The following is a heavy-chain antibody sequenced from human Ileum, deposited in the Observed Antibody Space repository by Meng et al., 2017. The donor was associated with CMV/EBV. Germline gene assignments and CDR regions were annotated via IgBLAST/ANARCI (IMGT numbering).Heavy chain of an antibody. D-gene: IGHD2-21*02. V-gene: IGHV1-18*01. Sequence: CKASGYTFAIDGITWVRQAPGQGLEWVGWIKGENGNTNYAQKFQGRVIMTTDTSTKTAYMEFWSLRSDDTAIYYCARAGNVVTTTFDFWGQGTLVTVS. CDR3: ARAGNVVTTTFDF. CDR2: IKGENGNT. CDR1: GYTFAIDG. J-gene: IGHJ4*02.